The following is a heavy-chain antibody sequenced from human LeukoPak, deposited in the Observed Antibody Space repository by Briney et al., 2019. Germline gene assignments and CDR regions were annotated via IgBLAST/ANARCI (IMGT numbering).Heavy chain of an antibody. J-gene: IGHJ4*02. D-gene: IGHD3-22*01. CDR1: GGTFSRYA. CDR2: IIPIFGTA. Sequence: SVKVSCKASGGTFSRYAISWVRQAPGQGLEWMGGIIPIFGTANYAQKFQGRVTMTTDTSTSTAYMELRSLRSDDTAVYYCARDYYDSSGFFDYWGQGTLVTVSS. V-gene: IGHV1-69*05. CDR3: ARDYYDSSGFFDY.